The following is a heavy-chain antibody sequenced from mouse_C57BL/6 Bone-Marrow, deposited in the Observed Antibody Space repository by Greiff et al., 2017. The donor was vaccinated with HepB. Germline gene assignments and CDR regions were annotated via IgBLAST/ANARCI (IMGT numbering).Heavy chain of an antibody. D-gene: IGHD2-4*01. CDR1: GYAFTNYL. CDR3: ARYDYDYFDY. V-gene: IGHV1-54*01. J-gene: IGHJ2*01. CDR2: INPGSGGT. Sequence: QVQLKESGAELVRPGTSVKVSCKASGYAFTNYLIEWVKQRPGQGLEWIGVINPGSGGTNNNEKLKGKAKITADKYSSTAYMQLSSLTSEDSAVYFCARYDYDYFDYWGQGTTLTVSS.